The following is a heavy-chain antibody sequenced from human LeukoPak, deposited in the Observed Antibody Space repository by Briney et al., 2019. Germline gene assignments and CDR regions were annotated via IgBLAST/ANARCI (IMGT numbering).Heavy chain of an antibody. J-gene: IGHJ4*02. D-gene: IGHD6-19*01. CDR3: ARASGWSTFDY. CDR2: ISAYNGNT. V-gene: IGHV1-18*04. CDR1: GCTFTSYG. Sequence: ASVKVSCKASGCTFTSYGISWVRQAPGQGLEWMGWISAYNGNTNYAQKLQGRVTMTTDTSTSTAYMELRSLRSDDTAVYCARASGWSTFDYWGQGTLVTVSS.